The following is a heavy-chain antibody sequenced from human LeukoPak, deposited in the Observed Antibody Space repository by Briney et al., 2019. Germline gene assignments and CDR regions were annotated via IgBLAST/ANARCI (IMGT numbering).Heavy chain of an antibody. Sequence: SETLSLTCTVSGASISSSNYYWGWVRQSPGKGLEWIGNIYSSGNTYYNASLKSRVTMYIDTSKNQFSLKLSSVTAADTAMYYCAKSNGYGLIDYWGQGTLVTVSS. J-gene: IGHJ4*02. CDR1: GASISSSNYY. CDR3: AKSNGYGLIDY. V-gene: IGHV4-39*01. D-gene: IGHD5-12*01. CDR2: IYSSGNT.